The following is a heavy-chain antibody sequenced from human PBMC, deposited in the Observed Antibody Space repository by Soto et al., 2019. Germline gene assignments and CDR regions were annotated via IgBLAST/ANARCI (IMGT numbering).Heavy chain of an antibody. CDR3: AGYYYDSSGGSGLRFDY. Sequence: ASVKVSCKASGGTFSSYAISWVRQAPGQGLEWMGGIIPIFGTANYAQKFQGRVTITADESTSTAYMELSSLRSEDTAVYYCAGYYYDSSGGSGLRFDYWGQGTLVTVSS. CDR2: IIPIFGTA. D-gene: IGHD3-22*01. J-gene: IGHJ4*02. V-gene: IGHV1-69*13. CDR1: GGTFSSYA.